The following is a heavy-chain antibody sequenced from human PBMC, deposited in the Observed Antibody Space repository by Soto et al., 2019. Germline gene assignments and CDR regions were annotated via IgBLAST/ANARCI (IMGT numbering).Heavy chain of an antibody. J-gene: IGHJ5*02. V-gene: IGHV1-2*04. Sequence: GASVKVSCKASGYTFTGYYMHWVRQAPGQGLEWMGWINPNSGGTNYAQKFQGWVTMTRDTSISTAYMELSRLRSDDTAVYYCARDLGYSSSSLCFDPWGKGTRVTVSS. CDR2: INPNSGGT. CDR3: ARDLGYSSSSLCFDP. CDR1: GYTFTGYY. D-gene: IGHD6-13*01.